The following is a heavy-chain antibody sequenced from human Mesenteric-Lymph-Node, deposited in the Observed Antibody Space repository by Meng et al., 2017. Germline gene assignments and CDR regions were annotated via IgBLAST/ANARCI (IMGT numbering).Heavy chain of an antibody. CDR1: GGSISSGDYY. Sequence: QPPDSGTGLVKLSQTLSLPCTVSGGSISSGDYYWSWIRQPPGKGLEWVSYISSSGSTIYYADSVKGRFTISRDNAKNSLYLQMNSLRAEDTAVYYCARDLGYGLGWDWYFDLWGRGTLVTVPS. CDR3: ARDLGYGLGWDWYFDL. CDR2: ISSSGSTI. J-gene: IGHJ2*01. D-gene: IGHD5-12*01. V-gene: IGHV3-11*01.